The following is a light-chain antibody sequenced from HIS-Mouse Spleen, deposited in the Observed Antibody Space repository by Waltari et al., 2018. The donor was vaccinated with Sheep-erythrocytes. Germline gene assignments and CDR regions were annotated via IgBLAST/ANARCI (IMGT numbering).Light chain of an antibody. CDR2: AAS. V-gene: IGKV1-6*01. CDR1: QGIRND. CDR3: LQDYNYPRT. Sequence: AIKMTHSQSSLSASVGDRVTIPCRASQGIRNDLGWYQQKPGKAPKLLIYAASSLQSGVPSRFSGSGSGTDFTLTISSLQPEDFATYYCLQDYNYPRTFGQGTKVEIK. J-gene: IGKJ1*01.